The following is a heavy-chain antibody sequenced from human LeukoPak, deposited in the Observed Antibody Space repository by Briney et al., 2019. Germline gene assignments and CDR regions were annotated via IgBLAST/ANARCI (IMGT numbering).Heavy chain of an antibody. Sequence: ASVKVSCKASGGTFSNFTLHWVRQAPGQGLEWVGRIIPFLGRTHYAQELKDRVTITADKSTGTAYMELSSLRSADTAVYYCARSPVGVEGHYYSYYGMDVWAQGTTVTVSS. V-gene: IGHV1-69*02. D-gene: IGHD1-26*01. CDR3: ARSPVGVEGHYYSYYGMDV. CDR1: GGTFSNFT. CDR2: IIPFLGRT. J-gene: IGHJ6*02.